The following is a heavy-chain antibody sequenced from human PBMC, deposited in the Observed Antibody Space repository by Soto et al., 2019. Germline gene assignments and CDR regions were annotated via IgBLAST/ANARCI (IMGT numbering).Heavy chain of an antibody. V-gene: IGHV3-30*18. CDR3: AKDSDSSGIYERSRFDP. CDR2: ISYDGNYK. J-gene: IGHJ5*02. Sequence: QVQLVESGGGVVQPGRSLRLSCGASEFTFSSYAMHWVRQAPGKGLEWVAVISYDGNYKYYADSVKGRFTISRDNSNNTLYLQMNSLRVEDTAVYYCAKDSDSSGIYERSRFDPWGQGTLVTVCS. CDR1: EFTFSSYA. D-gene: IGHD3-22*01.